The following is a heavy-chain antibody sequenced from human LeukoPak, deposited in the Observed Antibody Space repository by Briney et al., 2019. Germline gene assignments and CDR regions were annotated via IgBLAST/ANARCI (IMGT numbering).Heavy chain of an antibody. CDR3: ARVLGPAASYMDV. D-gene: IGHD2-2*01. J-gene: IGHJ6*03. CDR2: INHSGST. Sequence: SETLSLTCAVYGGSFSGYYWSWIRQPPGKGLEWIGEINHSGSTNYNPSLKSRVTISVDTSKNQFSLKLSSVTAADTAVYYCARVLGPAASYMDVWGKGTTVTVSS. CDR1: GGSFSGYY. V-gene: IGHV4-34*01.